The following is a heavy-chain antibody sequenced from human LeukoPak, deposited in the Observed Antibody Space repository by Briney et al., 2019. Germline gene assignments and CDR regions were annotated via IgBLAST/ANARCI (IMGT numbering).Heavy chain of an antibody. V-gene: IGHV3-48*03. Sequence: GGSLRLSCAASGFTFSSYEMNWVRQAPGKGLEWVSYISSSGSTIYYADSVKGRFTISRDNAKNSLYLQMNSLRAEDTAVYYCVRPSSSDYLDAFDIWGQGTMVTVSS. D-gene: IGHD3-22*01. CDR2: ISSSGSTI. CDR3: VRPSSSDYLDAFDI. CDR1: GFTFSSYE. J-gene: IGHJ3*02.